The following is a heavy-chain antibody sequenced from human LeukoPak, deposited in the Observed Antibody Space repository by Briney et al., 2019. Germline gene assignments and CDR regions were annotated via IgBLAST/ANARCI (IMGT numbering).Heavy chain of an antibody. V-gene: IGHV3-48*02. D-gene: IGHD5-12*01. J-gene: IGHJ4*02. CDR3: ARCGYGGYEFDY. CDR2: ISSTI. CDR1: GFTFSSYS. Sequence: GGSLRLSCAASGFTFSSYSMSWVRKAPGKGLEWVSYISSTIYYADSVKGRFTTYRDNAKNSVYLQLNSLRDEDTAVYYCARCGYGGYEFDYWGQGTLVTVS.